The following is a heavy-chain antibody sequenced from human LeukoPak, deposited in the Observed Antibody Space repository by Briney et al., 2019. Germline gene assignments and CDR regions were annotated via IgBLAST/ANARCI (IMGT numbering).Heavy chain of an antibody. V-gene: IGHV1-8*01. CDR3: ARNLPATGDFDC. Sequence: ASVKVSCKASGYTFTSYDINWVRQATGQGLEWMGWMNPNRGNTGYAQKFQGRVTMTRNTSISTAYMELSSLRSEDTAVYYCARNLPATGDFDCWGQGTLVTVSS. J-gene: IGHJ4*02. CDR2: MNPNRGNT. CDR1: GYTFTSYD. D-gene: IGHD3-10*01.